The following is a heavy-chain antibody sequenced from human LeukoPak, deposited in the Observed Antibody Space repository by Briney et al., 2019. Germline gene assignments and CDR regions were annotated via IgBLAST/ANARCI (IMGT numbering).Heavy chain of an antibody. CDR3: ARDRGDYVYYFDY. Sequence: GGSLRLSCAASGFTFSRYGMHWVRQAPGKGLEWVAVIWYDGSNKYYADSVKGRFTISRDNSKNTLYLQMNSLRAEDTAVYYCARDRGDYVYYFDYWGQGTLVTVSS. CDR1: GFTFSRYG. V-gene: IGHV3-33*01. CDR2: IWYDGSNK. D-gene: IGHD4-17*01. J-gene: IGHJ4*02.